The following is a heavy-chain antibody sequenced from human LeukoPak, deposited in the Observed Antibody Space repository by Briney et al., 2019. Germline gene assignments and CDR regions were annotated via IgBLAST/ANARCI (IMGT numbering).Heavy chain of an antibody. CDR3: ASDRCPKFRSSGFYYLDV. Sequence: ASVKLSCKAYGGSFNNFAVIWVRQAPGQGLEWVGGILPLVDIVRHTQKFQGRLTLPTDESKTTTYMELGSLRSDDTAVYYCASDRCPKFRSSGFYYLDVWGQGTTVTV. CDR2: ILPLVDIV. V-gene: IGHV1-69*05. CDR1: GGSFNNFA. D-gene: IGHD6-6*01. J-gene: IGHJ6*03.